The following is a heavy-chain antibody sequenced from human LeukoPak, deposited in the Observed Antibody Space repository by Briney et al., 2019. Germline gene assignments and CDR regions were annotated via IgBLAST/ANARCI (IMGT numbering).Heavy chain of an antibody. CDR3: AKSSHDLVAGFYYYYGMDV. CDR1: GFTFSSYA. J-gene: IGHJ6*02. V-gene: IGHV3-23*01. CDR2: ISGSGGST. Sequence: GGSLRLSCAASGFTFSSYAMSWVRQAPGKGLEWVSAISGSGGSTYYADSVKGRFTISRDNAKNSLYLQMNSLRAEDTALYYCAKSSHDLVAGFYYYYGMDVWGQGTTVTVSS. D-gene: IGHD6-19*01.